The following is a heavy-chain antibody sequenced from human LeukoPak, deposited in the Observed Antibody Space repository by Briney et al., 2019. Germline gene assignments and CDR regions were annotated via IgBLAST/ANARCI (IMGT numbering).Heavy chain of an antibody. CDR3: ARDCSGGSCHFDY. D-gene: IGHD2-15*01. V-gene: IGHV1-18*01. CDR1: GYIFTSYG. Sequence: ASVKVSFKAFGYIFTSYGISWVRQAPGQGLEWMGWISGYNGNTYSTQKLQGRVTMATDTSTFTSYMELRSLTSDDTAIYYCARDCSGGSCHFDYWGQGTLVTVSS. CDR2: ISGYNGNT. J-gene: IGHJ4*02.